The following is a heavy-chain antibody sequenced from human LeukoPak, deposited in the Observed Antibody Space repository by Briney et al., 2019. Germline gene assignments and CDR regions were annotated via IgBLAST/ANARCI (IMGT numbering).Heavy chain of an antibody. D-gene: IGHD2/OR15-2a*01. Sequence: GGSLRLSCAASGFTFSSYAMSWVRQAPGKGLEWVSAISGSGGSTYYADSVKGRFTISRDNSKNTLYLQMNSLRAEDTAIYFCAKDATRINSPLDYWGQGTLVTVSS. J-gene: IGHJ4*02. CDR2: ISGSGGST. CDR3: AKDATRINSPLDY. V-gene: IGHV3-23*01. CDR1: GFTFSSYA.